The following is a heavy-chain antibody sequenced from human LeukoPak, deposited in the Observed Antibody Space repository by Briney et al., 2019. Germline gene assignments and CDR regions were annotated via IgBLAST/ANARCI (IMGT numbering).Heavy chain of an antibody. Sequence: SETLSPTCAVYSGSFSGYYWSWIRQPPGKGLEWIGEINHSGSTNYNPSLKSRVTISVDTSKNQFSLKLSSVTAADTAVYYCARSEHRVWASSSWYKYWGQGTLVTVSS. V-gene: IGHV4-34*01. J-gene: IGHJ4*02. CDR3: ARSEHRVWASSSWYKY. CDR1: SGSFSGYY. CDR2: INHSGST. D-gene: IGHD6-13*01.